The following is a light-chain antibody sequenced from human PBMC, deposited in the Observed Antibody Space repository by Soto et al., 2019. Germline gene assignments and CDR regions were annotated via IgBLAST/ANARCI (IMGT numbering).Light chain of an antibody. Sequence: DIQMTQSPSSLSASAGDRVTITCRASQVNRSSLDWYQQKPGKAPKRLIYEISSLQRGVPSRFSGSGYGTEFNLTMSSLQPEDFATYYCLQHNSYPLTFGHGTKVDIK. J-gene: IGKJ3*01. V-gene: IGKV1-17*01. CDR3: LQHNSYPLT. CDR2: EIS. CDR1: QVNRSS.